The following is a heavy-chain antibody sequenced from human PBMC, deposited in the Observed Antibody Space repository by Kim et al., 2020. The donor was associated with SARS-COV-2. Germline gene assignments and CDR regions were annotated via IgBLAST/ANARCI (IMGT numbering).Heavy chain of an antibody. CDR2: INAGNGNT. CDR3: ARDLGVREAWFDP. D-gene: IGHD3-16*01. Sequence: ASVKVSCKASGYTFTSYAMHWVRQAPGQRLEWMGWINAGNGNTKYSQKFQGRVTITRDTSASTAYMELSSLRSEDTAVYYCARDLGVREAWFDPWGQGTLVTVSS. V-gene: IGHV1-3*01. CDR1: GYTFTSYA. J-gene: IGHJ5*02.